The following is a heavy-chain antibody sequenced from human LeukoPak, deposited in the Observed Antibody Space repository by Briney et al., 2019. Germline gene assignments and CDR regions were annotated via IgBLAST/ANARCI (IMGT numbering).Heavy chain of an antibody. D-gene: IGHD3-22*01. V-gene: IGHV4-39*07. CDR1: GGSISSSSYY. Sequence: SETLSLTCTVSGGSISSSSYYWGWIRQPPGKGLEWIVSIYYSGSTYYNPSLKSRVTISVDTSKNQFSLKLSSVTAADTAVYYCARVMVFNYYDSSGLEAFDIWGQGTMVTVSS. CDR2: IYYSGST. J-gene: IGHJ3*02. CDR3: ARVMVFNYYDSSGLEAFDI.